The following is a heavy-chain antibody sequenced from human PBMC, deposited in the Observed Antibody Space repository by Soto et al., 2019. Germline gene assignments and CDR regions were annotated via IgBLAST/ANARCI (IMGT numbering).Heavy chain of an antibody. CDR1: GFTFSSYA. Sequence: EVQLVESGGGLDQPGGSLRLSCAASGFTFSSYAMDWVRQAPGKGLEYVSAITSNGGNTDYASSVKGRFTISRDNSKNTLYLQMGSLRAEDMAVYYCARRIPFGYGMDVWGQGTTVTVSS. D-gene: IGHD2-21*01. J-gene: IGHJ6*02. CDR2: ITSNGGNT. V-gene: IGHV3-64*01. CDR3: ARRIPFGYGMDV.